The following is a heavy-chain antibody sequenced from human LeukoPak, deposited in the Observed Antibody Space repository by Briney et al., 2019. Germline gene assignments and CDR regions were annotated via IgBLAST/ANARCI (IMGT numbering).Heavy chain of an antibody. CDR1: GFTFSSYS. CDR3: AFGADGDAAFDI. CDR2: ISSSSSYI. J-gene: IGHJ3*02. Sequence: GGSLRLSCAASGFTFSSYSMNWVRQAPGKGLEWVSSISSSSSYIYYADSVKGRFTISRDNAKNSLYLQMNSLRAEDTAVYYCAFGADGDAAFDIWGQGTMVTVSS. V-gene: IGHV3-21*01. D-gene: IGHD3-10*01.